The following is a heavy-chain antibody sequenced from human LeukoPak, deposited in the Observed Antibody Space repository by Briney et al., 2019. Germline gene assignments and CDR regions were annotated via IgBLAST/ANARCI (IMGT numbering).Heavy chain of an antibody. Sequence: PGGSLRLSCAASGFTFSNFWMYWVRQAPGKGLVWVSRVNKDGSTTTYADSVKGRFTVSGDNAKNTLYLQMNSLRAEDTAVYYCARGGRMSMDIWGQGTMVTVSS. CDR2: VNKDGSTT. D-gene: IGHD3-16*01. CDR3: ARGGRMSMDI. J-gene: IGHJ3*02. CDR1: GFTFSNFW. V-gene: IGHV3-74*01.